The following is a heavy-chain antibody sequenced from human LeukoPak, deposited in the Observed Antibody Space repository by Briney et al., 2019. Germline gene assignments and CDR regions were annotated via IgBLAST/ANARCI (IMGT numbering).Heavy chain of an antibody. D-gene: IGHD2-2*01. CDR2: INPGDSAT. CDR1: GYRFTSYW. Sequence: PGESLKISCQGSGYRFTSYWIGWVRQMPGKGLEWMGLINPGDSATRYSPSFQGQVTISADKSISTAYLQWSSLKASDTAMYYCARSEEYQLPSELDYWGQGTLVTVSS. CDR3: ARSEEYQLPSELDY. V-gene: IGHV5-51*01. J-gene: IGHJ4*02.